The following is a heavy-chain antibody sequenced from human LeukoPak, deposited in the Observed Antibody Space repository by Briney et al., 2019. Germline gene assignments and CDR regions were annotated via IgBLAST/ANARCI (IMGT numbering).Heavy chain of an antibody. D-gene: IGHD2-21*02. CDR2: ISSSSTII. V-gene: IGHV3-48*02. CDR1: GFTFSSYS. J-gene: IGHJ3*02. CDR3: ARDRYCGGDCYSNAFDI. Sequence: PGGSLRLSCAASGFTFSSYSMNWVRQAPGKGLEWVSYISSSSTIIYYADSLKGRFTISRDNGENSLYLQMNSLRDEDTAVYYCARDRYCGGDCYSNAFDIWGQGTMVTVSS.